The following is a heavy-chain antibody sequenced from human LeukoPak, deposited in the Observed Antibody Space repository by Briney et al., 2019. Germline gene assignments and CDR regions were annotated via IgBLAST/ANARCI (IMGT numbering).Heavy chain of an antibody. V-gene: IGHV1-2*02. Sequence: ASVRVSCKASGYTFTGYYMHWVRQAPGQGLEWMGWINPNSGGTNYAQKFQGRVTMTRDTSISTAYMELSRLRSDDTAVYYCARRQYYDFWSGSRYYFDYWGQGTLVTVSS. CDR3: ARRQYYDFWSGSRYYFDY. CDR1: GYTFTGYY. J-gene: IGHJ4*02. D-gene: IGHD3-3*01. CDR2: INPNSGGT.